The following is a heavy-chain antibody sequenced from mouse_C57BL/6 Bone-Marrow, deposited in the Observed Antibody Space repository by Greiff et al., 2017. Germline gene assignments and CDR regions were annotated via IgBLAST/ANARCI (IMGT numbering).Heavy chain of an antibody. CDR3: TTRSSSWYYFDY. J-gene: IGHJ2*01. Sequence: EVKLVESGAELVRPGASVKLSCTASGFNIKDYYMHWVKQRPDQGLEWIGRIDPEDGDTEYDPKFQGKATMTADTSSNTAYLQLSSLTSEDTAVDYCTTRSSSWYYFDYWGQGTTVTVSA. CDR2: IDPEDGDT. V-gene: IGHV14-1*01. CDR1: GFNIKDYY. D-gene: IGHD1-1*01.